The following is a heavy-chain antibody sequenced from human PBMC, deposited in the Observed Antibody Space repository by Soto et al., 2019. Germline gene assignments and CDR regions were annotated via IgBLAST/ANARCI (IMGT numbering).Heavy chain of an antibody. CDR3: ASSEIVGATHFGY. Sequence: GGSLRLSCAASGFTFSSYGMHWVRQAPGKGLEWVAVIWYDGSNKYYADSVKGRFTISRDNSKNTLYLQMNSLRAEDTAVYYCASSEIVGATHFGYWGQGTLVTVSS. D-gene: IGHD1-26*01. CDR2: IWYDGSNK. V-gene: IGHV3-33*01. CDR1: GFTFSSYG. J-gene: IGHJ4*02.